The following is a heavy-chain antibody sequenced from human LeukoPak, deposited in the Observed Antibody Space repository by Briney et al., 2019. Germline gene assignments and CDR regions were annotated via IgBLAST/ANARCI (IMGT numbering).Heavy chain of an antibody. CDR3: ARTSYHYNSGDYGWYFDY. CDR2: IYYSGIT. Sequence: PSETLSLTCTVSGXSISSQYWSLIRQPPGKGLEWIGYIYYSGITKYSPSLKSRVTISVDASKNQFSLRLTSVTAADTAVYYCARTSYHYNSGDYGWYFDYWGQGTLVTVSA. V-gene: IGHV4-59*11. J-gene: IGHJ4*02. D-gene: IGHD3-10*01. CDR1: GXSISSQY.